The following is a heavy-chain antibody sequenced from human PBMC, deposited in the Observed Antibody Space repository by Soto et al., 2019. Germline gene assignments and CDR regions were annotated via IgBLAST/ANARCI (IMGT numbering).Heavy chain of an antibody. CDR3: AGITVTTYNFDY. CDR1: GGSISSSSYY. D-gene: IGHD4-17*01. CDR2: IYYSGST. V-gene: IGHV4-39*01. J-gene: IGHJ4*02. Sequence: QLQLQESGPGLVKPSETLSLTCTVSGGSISSSSYYWGWIRQPPGKGLEWIGSIYYSGSTYYNPSLKSRVTISVDTSKNQCSLKLSSVTAADTAVYYCAGITVTTYNFDYWGQGTLVTVSS.